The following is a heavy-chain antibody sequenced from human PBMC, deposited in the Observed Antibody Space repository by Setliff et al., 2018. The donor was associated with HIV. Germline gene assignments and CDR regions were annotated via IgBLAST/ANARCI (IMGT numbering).Heavy chain of an antibody. V-gene: IGHV5-51*01. CDR1: GYSFSSYW. Sequence: RGSLKISCKGSGYSFSSYWIGWVRQMPGKGLEWMGIIYPGDSDTRYSPSFQGQVTISADKSISTAYLQCSSLKASDTAMYYCARLGGICSGGSCTALAYTMDVWGQGTTVTVSS. D-gene: IGHD2-15*01. CDR2: IYPGDSDT. J-gene: IGHJ6*02. CDR3: ARLGGICSGGSCTALAYTMDV.